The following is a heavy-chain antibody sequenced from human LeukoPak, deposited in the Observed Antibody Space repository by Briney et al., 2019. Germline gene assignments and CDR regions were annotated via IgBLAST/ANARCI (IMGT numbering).Heavy chain of an antibody. Sequence: GGSLRLSCAASGFTVSSNYMSWVRQAPGKGLEWVSVIYSGGSTYYADSVKGRFTISRDNSKNTLYLQMNSLRAEDTAVYYCARAEGGGGSHPFDYWGQGTLVTVSS. J-gene: IGHJ4*02. D-gene: IGHD2-15*01. CDR1: GFTVSSNY. V-gene: IGHV3-66*01. CDR2: IYSGGST. CDR3: ARAEGGGGSHPFDY.